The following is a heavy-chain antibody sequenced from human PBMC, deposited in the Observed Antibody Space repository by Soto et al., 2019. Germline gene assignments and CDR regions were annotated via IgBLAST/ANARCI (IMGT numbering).Heavy chain of an antibody. Sequence: QVQLVESGGGVVQPGTSLRLSCAASGLSFSDYGMHWVRQSPGKGLEWVAFIWFDGSNKYYADSVKGRFTISRDKSKNTVFRRMSSLSPEDSAVYYCARGAQYSGSTYRSFQHWGQGTLVTDSS. CDR3: ARGAQYSGSTYRSFQH. CDR1: GLSFSDYG. V-gene: IGHV3-33*01. D-gene: IGHD1-26*01. J-gene: IGHJ1*01. CDR2: IWFDGSNK.